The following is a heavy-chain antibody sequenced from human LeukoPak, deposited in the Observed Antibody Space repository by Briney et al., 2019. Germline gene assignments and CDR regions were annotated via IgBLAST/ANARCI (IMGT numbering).Heavy chain of an antibody. V-gene: IGHV1-24*01. Sequence: ASVKVSCKVSGYTLTELSMHWVRQAPGKGLEWMGGFDLEDGETIYAQKFQGRVTMTEDTSTDTAYMELSSLRSEDTAVYYCARDQVVAAPDAFDIWGQGTMVTVSS. CDR2: FDLEDGET. CDR1: GYTLTELS. J-gene: IGHJ3*02. D-gene: IGHD2-15*01. CDR3: ARDQVVAAPDAFDI.